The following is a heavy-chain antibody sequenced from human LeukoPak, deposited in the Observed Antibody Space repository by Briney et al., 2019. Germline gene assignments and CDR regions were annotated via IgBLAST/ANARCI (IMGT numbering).Heavy chain of an antibody. CDR3: ARDRLGDGYIRELDS. J-gene: IGHJ4*02. D-gene: IGHD5-24*01. V-gene: IGHV3-23*01. CDR1: GFTFSKYG. CDR2: ISGSCGTT. Sequence: GGTLRLSCAASGFTFSKYGMSWVREAPGKGLEWVSVISGSCGTTYYADSVKGRFSISRDNSNNTLYLQMNSLRAEDTAIYYCARDRLGDGYIRELDSWGQGTLVIVSS.